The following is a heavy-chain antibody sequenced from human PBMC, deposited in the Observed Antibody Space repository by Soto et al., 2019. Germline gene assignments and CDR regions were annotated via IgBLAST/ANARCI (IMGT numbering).Heavy chain of an antibody. CDR1: GGSISSGGYS. CDR3: ARGPSGYDYYYYGMDV. CDR2: IYHSGST. D-gene: IGHD5-12*01. J-gene: IGHJ6*02. Sequence: SETLSLTCAVSGGSISSGGYSWSWIRQPPGKGLEWIGYIYHSGSTYYNPSLKSRVTISVDRSKNQFSLKLSSVTAADTAVYYCARGPSGYDYYYYGMDVWGQGTTVTVSS. V-gene: IGHV4-30-2*01.